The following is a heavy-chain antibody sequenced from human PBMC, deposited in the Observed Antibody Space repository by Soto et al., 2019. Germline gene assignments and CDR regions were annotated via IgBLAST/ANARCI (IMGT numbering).Heavy chain of an antibody. CDR2: ISSSSSYI. Sequence: VGSLRLSCAASGFTFSSYSMNWVRQAPGKGLEWVSSISSSSSYIYYADSVKGRFTISRDNAKNSLYLQMNSLRAEDTAVYYCARMVDYYYGMDVWGQGTTVTVSS. CDR3: ARMVDYYYGMDV. D-gene: IGHD2-15*01. J-gene: IGHJ6*02. CDR1: GFTFSSYS. V-gene: IGHV3-21*01.